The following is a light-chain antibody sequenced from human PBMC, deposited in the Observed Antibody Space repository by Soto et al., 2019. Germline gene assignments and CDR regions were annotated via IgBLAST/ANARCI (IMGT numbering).Light chain of an antibody. V-gene: IGLV1-44*01. Sequence: QSVLTQPPSASGTLGQRVSISCSGGTSNIGTNTISWYQQLPGTAPKLLVFSNNQRPSGVPDRFSGSKSGTSASLAISGLQSEDEADYYCATWDDSLNGRVFGGGTKVTVL. CDR2: SNN. CDR3: ATWDDSLNGRV. CDR1: TSNIGTNT. J-gene: IGLJ3*02.